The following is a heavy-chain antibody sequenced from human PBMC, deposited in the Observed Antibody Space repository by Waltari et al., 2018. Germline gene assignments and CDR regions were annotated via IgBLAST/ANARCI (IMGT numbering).Heavy chain of an antibody. CDR2: INHRGST. D-gene: IGHD3-3*01. CDR3: ARGRRITIFGVVILPNYYYGMDV. CDR1: GGSFSGYY. J-gene: IGHJ6*02. Sequence: QVQLQQWGAGLLKPSETLSLTCAVYGGSFSGYYWSWIRQPPGKGLEWIGEINHRGSTHYNPSRKSRCTISVDTSKNQFSLKLSSVTAADTAVYYCARGRRITIFGVVILPNYYYGMDVWGQGTTVTVSS. V-gene: IGHV4-34*01.